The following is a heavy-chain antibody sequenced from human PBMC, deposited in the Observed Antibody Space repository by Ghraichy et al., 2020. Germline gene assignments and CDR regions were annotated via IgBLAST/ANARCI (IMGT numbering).Heavy chain of an antibody. J-gene: IGHJ1*01. V-gene: IGHV3-66*04. CDR2: IYSGGST. CDR3: AGQMWFGDLRWHFQN. D-gene: IGHD3-10*01. Sequence: GSLRLSCAASGFTVSSNYMSWVRQAPGKGLEWVSVIYSGGSTYYADSVKGRFTISRDNSKNTLYLQKNSLRAEDTAVYYCAGQMWFGDLRWHFQNWGQGTLVTVSS. CDR1: GFTVSSNY.